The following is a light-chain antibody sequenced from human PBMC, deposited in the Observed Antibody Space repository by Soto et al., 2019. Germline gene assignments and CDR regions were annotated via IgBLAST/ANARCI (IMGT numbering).Light chain of an antibody. V-gene: IGKV1-39*01. Sequence: DIQMTQSPSSLSASVGDRVSITCRASQTIIRYLSWYQQKPGKAPKLLISAASSLQSGVSSRFNGSRSGTDFTLTISSLQSDDFETYYCQQTYSTPWTFGLGTKVDI. CDR2: AAS. J-gene: IGKJ1*01. CDR1: QTIIRY. CDR3: QQTYSTPWT.